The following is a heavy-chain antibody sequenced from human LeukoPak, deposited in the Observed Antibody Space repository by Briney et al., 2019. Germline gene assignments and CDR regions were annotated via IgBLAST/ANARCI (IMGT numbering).Heavy chain of an antibody. V-gene: IGHV4-61*01. CDR1: GGSFSSGSYY. Sequence: SETLSLTCTVSGGSFSSGSYYWSWIRQPPGKGLEWIGYIYYSGSTNYNPSLKSRVTISVDTSKNQFSLKLSSVTAADMAVYYCATRRGYSGYDPWGQGTLVTVSS. CDR2: IYYSGST. D-gene: IGHD5-12*01. CDR3: ATRRGYSGYDP. J-gene: IGHJ5*02.